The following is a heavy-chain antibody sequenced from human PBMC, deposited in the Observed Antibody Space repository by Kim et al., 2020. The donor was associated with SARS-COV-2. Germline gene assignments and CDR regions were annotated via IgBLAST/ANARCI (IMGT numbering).Heavy chain of an antibody. J-gene: IGHJ4*02. Sequence: SYSRGSTYYAASVKGRFTISRDNSKNTLYLQMNSLRAEDTAVYYCASPFYWGQGTLVTVSS. CDR3: ASPFY. V-gene: IGHV3-53*01. CDR2: SYSRGST.